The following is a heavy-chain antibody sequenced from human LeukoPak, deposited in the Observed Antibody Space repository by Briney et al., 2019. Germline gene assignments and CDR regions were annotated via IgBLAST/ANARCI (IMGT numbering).Heavy chain of an antibody. Sequence: GGSLRLSCTASGFTFGDYAMSWSRQAPGKGLEWVGFIRSKAYGGTTEYAASVKGRFTISRDDSKSIAYLQMNSLKTEDTAVYYCTRRYSYGNYWGQGTLVTVFS. J-gene: IGHJ4*02. D-gene: IGHD5-18*01. CDR3: TRRYSYGNY. CDR2: IRSKAYGGTT. V-gene: IGHV3-49*03. CDR1: GFTFGDYA.